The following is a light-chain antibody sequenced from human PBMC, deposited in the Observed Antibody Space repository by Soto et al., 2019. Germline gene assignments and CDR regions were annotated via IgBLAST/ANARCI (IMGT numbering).Light chain of an antibody. CDR3: QHYNSYSEA. CDR2: KAS. V-gene: IGKV1-5*03. Sequence: DIQMTQSPSTLSGSVGDRVTITCRASQTISSWLAWYQQKPGKAPKLLIYKASTLKSGVASRFSGSGSGTECTLTISSLQPDDFATYYGQHYNSYSEAFGQGTKVELK. CDR1: QTISSW. J-gene: IGKJ1*01.